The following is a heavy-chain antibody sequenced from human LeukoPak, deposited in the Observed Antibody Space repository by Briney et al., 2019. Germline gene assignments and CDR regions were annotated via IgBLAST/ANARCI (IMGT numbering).Heavy chain of an antibody. Sequence: SETLSLTCTVSGGSISSGGYYWSWIRQPPGKGLEWIGYIYHSGSTYYNPSLKSRVTISVDRSKNQFSLKLSSVTAADTAVYYCARGGNGYNNFYGGHRRDYYYYMDVWGKGTTVTVSS. V-gene: IGHV4-30-2*01. CDR3: ARGGNGYNNFYGGHRRDYYYYMDV. J-gene: IGHJ6*03. CDR1: GGSISSGGYY. CDR2: IYHSGST. D-gene: IGHD5-24*01.